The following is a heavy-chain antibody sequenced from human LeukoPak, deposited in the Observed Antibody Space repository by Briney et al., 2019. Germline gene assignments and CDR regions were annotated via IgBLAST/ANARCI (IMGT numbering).Heavy chain of an antibody. CDR2: ISGSGGST. Sequence: PGGSLRLSCAASGFTFSSYAMSWVRQAPGKGLEGVSVISGSGGSTYYADSVKGRFTISRDNSKNTLYLQMNTLRAEDTAVYYCAKTPRSGWYQGVAFDIWGQGTMVTVSS. CDR1: GFTFSSYA. V-gene: IGHV3-23*01. J-gene: IGHJ3*02. CDR3: AKTPRSGWYQGVAFDI. D-gene: IGHD6-19*01.